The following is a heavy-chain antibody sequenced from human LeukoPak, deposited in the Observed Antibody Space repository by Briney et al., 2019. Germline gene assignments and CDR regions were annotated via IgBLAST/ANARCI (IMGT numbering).Heavy chain of an antibody. CDR2: IYPGDSDT. CDR3: ARPRRDCSSTSCSRYYYYYMDV. Sequence: GESLKISCKGSGYSFTSYWIGWVRQMPGKGLEWMGIIYPGDSDTRYSPSFQGQVTISADKSISTAYLQWSSLKASDTAMYYCARPRRDCSSTSCSRYYYYYMDVWGKGTTVTVSS. CDR1: GYSFTSYW. J-gene: IGHJ6*03. V-gene: IGHV5-51*01. D-gene: IGHD2-2*01.